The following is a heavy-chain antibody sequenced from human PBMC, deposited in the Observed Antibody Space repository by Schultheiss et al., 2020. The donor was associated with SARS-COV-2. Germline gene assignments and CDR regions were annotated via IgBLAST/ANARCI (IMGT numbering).Heavy chain of an antibody. CDR3: ARHDVTIFGVVIYENWFDP. CDR1: GGSISSYY. CDR2: IYYSGST. J-gene: IGHJ5*02. Sequence: SETLSLTCTVSGGSISSYYWSWIRQPPGKGLEWIGSIYYSGSTYYNPSLKSRVTISVDTSKNQFSLKLSSVTAADTAVYYCARHDVTIFGVVIYENWFDPWGQGTLVTVSS. V-gene: IGHV4-39*01. D-gene: IGHD3-3*01.